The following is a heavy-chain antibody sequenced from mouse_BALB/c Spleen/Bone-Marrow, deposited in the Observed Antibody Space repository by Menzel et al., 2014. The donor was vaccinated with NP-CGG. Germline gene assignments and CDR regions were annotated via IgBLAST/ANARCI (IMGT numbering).Heavy chain of an antibody. CDR1: GYSFTSYW. CDR2: IYPGDSDT. D-gene: IGHD1-2*01. CDR3: TRRTATLDY. Sequence: EVQGVESGTVLARPGASVKMSCKASGYSFTSYWIHWVKQRPGQGLEWIGAIYPGDSDTSFNQKFKDKATLTAVTSASTAYMELSSLTNEDSAVYYCTRRTATLDYWGQGTTLTVSS. V-gene: IGHV1-5*01. J-gene: IGHJ2*01.